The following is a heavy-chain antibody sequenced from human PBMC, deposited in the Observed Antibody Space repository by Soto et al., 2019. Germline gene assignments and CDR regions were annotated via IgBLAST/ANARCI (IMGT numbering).Heavy chain of an antibody. CDR2: IYYSGST. Sequence: PSETLSLTCTVSGGSISSYYWSWIRQPPGKGLEWIGYIYYSGSTNYNPSLKSRVTISVDTSKNQFSLKLSSVTAADTAVYYCARGPTTVEKGNDYGDYGYYYYGMDVWGQGTTVTVSS. D-gene: IGHD4-17*01. J-gene: IGHJ6*02. CDR3: ARGPTTVEKGNDYGDYGYYYYGMDV. V-gene: IGHV4-59*01. CDR1: GGSISSYY.